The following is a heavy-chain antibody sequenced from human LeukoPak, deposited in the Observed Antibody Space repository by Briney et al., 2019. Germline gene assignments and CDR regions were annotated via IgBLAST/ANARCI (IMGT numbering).Heavy chain of an antibody. CDR1: GLTFKNSW. D-gene: IGHD2-2*02. CDR3: AKIGCSSTSCYRYGMDV. Sequence: GGSLRLSCAVFGLTFKNSWMTWVRQAPGKGLEWVATLNQDGGEKYYVDSVKGRFTISRDNAKNSLYLQMNSLRAEDTALYYCAKIGCSSTSCYRYGMDVWGQGTTVTVSS. V-gene: IGHV3-7*03. CDR2: LNQDGGEK. J-gene: IGHJ6*02.